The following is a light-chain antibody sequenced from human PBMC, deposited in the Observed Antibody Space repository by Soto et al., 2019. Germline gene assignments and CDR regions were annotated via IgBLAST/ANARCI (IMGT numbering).Light chain of an antibody. CDR1: QGIRND. V-gene: IGKV1-17*01. J-gene: IGKJ2*01. CDR3: LKHNYNPPT. CDR2: VAS. Sequence: DIQMTQSPSSLSASVGDRITITCRASQGIRNDLAWYQQKPGKATKRLIYVASSLQNGVPSRLSGSGSGTEFPLTISSMQSEDFATYYCLKHNYNPPTLGQGTKLEMK.